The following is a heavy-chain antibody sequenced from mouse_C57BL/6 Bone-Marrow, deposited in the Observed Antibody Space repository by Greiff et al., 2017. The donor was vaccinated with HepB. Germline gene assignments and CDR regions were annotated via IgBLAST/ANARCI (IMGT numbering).Heavy chain of an antibody. V-gene: IGHV5-4*03. J-gene: IGHJ3*01. Sequence: EVMLVESGGGLVKPGGSLKLSCAASGFTFSSYAMSWVRQTPEKRLEWVATISDGGSYTYYPDNVKGRFTISRDNAKNNLYLQMSHLKSEDTAMYYCVHPAWFAYWGQGTLVTVSA. CDR2: ISDGGSYT. CDR3: VHPAWFAY. CDR1: GFTFSSYA.